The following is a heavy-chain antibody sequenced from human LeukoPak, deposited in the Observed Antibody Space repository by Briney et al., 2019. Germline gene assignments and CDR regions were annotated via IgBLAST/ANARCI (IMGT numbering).Heavy chain of an antibody. Sequence: GESLKISCKGSGYSFTSYWIGWVRQMPGKGLEWMGIIYPGDSDTRYSPSFQGQVTISADKSISTAYLQWSSLKASDTAMYYCARLAYCGGDCYSMHVWGQGTTVTVSS. CDR2: IYPGDSDT. J-gene: IGHJ6*02. D-gene: IGHD2-21*02. CDR3: ARLAYCGGDCYSMHV. V-gene: IGHV5-51*01. CDR1: GYSFTSYW.